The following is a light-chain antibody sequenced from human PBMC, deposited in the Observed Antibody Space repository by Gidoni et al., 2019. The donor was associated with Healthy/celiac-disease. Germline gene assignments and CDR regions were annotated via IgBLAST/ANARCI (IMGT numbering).Light chain of an antibody. J-gene: IGLJ2*01. V-gene: IGLV3-25*02. CDR2: KDS. CDR3: QSADSSGTYPRVV. Sequence: SYELTQPPSVSVSPGQPARLTCSGDALPKQYAYWYQQKPGQAPVLVIYKDSERPSGIPERFSGSSSGTTVTLTISGVQAEDEADYYCQSADSSGTYPRVVFGGGTKLTVL. CDR1: ALPKQY.